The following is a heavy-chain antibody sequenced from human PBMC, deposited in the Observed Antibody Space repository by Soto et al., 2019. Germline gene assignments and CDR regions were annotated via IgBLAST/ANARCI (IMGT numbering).Heavy chain of an antibody. CDR1: GFTFSSYS. Sequence: EVQLVESGGGLVQPGGSLRLSCAASGFTFSSYSMNWVRQAPGKGLEWVSYISSSSSTIYYADSVKGRFTISRDNAKNSLDLEMNSLRDEDTGVYYCARVPSGVWNWFDPLGQGALVTVSS. J-gene: IGHJ5*02. V-gene: IGHV3-48*02. D-gene: IGHD2-8*01. CDR2: ISSSSSTI. CDR3: ARVPSGVWNWFDP.